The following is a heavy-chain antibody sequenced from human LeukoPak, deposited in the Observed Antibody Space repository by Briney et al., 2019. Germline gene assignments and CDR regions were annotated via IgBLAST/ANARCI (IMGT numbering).Heavy chain of an antibody. CDR1: GFTFSSYA. CDR2: ISGSVGST. V-gene: IGHV3-23*01. CDR3: AKDIARTMSGSDYDSSGYYLRPLDY. Sequence: PGGSLRLSCAASGFTFSSYAMSWVRQAPGKGLEWVSAISGSVGSTYYADSVKGRFTISRDNSKNTLYLQMNSLRAEDTAVYYCAKDIARTMSGSDYDSSGYYLRPLDYWGQGTLVTVSS. J-gene: IGHJ4*02. D-gene: IGHD3-22*01.